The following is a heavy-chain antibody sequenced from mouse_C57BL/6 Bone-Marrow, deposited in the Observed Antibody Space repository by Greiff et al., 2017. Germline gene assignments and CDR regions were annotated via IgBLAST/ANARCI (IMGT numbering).Heavy chain of an antibody. CDR3: TLYGYDAVH. CDR1: GYTFTDYE. J-gene: IGHJ2*01. D-gene: IGHD2-2*01. CDR2: IDPETGGT. V-gene: IGHV1-15*01. Sequence: QVQLQQSGAELVRPGASVTLSCKASGYTFTDYEMHWVKQTPVHGLEWIGAIDPETGGTAYNQKFKGKAILTADKSSSTAYMELRSLTSEDSAVYYCTLYGYDAVHWGQGTTLTVAS.